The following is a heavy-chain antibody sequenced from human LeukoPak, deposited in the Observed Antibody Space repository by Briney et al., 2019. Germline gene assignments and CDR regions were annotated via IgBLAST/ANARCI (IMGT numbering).Heavy chain of an antibody. CDR1: GFTFSSYA. CDR2: ISGSGGST. CDR3: AKDPSLEWLYLFDY. Sequence: GWSLRLSCAASGFTFSSYAMSWVRQAPGKGLEWVSAISGSGGSTYYADSVKGRFTISRDNSKNTLYLQMNSLRAEDTAVYYCAKDPSLEWLYLFDYWGQGTLVTVSS. D-gene: IGHD3-3*01. V-gene: IGHV3-23*01. J-gene: IGHJ4*02.